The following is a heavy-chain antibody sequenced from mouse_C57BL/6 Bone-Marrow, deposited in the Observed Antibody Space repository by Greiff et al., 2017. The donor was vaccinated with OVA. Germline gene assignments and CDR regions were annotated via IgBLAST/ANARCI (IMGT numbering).Heavy chain of an antibody. V-gene: IGHV1-53*01. CDR1: GYTFTSYW. CDR3: ARARELLREVWFAY. J-gene: IGHJ3*01. D-gene: IGHD1-1*01. CDR2: INPSNGGT. Sequence: QVQLQQPGAELVKPGASVKLSCKASGYTFTSYWMHWVKQRPGQGLEWIGNINPSNGGTNYNEKFKSKATLTVEKSSSTAYMQLISLTSEDSAVYYCARARELLREVWFAYWVQGTLVTVSA.